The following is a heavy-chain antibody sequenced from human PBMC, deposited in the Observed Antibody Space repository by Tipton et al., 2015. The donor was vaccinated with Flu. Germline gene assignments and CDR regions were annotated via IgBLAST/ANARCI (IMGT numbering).Heavy chain of an antibody. Sequence: LRLSCAASGFTFSRYAMSWVRQAPGKGLEWIANIHRAGNTYYNPSLKSRVTLSVDTSKNQFSLKLTSVTAADAAVYYCARRDYSNYVSEPKNWFDTWGQGTLVTVSS. CDR1: GFTFSRYA. J-gene: IGHJ5*02. CDR2: IHRAGNT. CDR3: ARRDYSNYVSEPKNWFDT. D-gene: IGHD4-11*01. V-gene: IGHV4-38-2*01.